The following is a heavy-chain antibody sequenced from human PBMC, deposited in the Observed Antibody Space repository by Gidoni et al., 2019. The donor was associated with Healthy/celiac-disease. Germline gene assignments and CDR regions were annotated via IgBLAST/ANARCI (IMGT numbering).Heavy chain of an antibody. V-gene: IGHV1-46*01. J-gene: IGHJ6*02. D-gene: IGHD6-25*01. CDR2: INPTGSST. CDR3: ARGWGPSGGTFYYFYYGMDV. Sequence: QVQLVQSGAEVKKPGASVKLSCKASGYTFTSYYIPGVRQAPGQGLEWMGIINPTGSSTTYAQKFQGRVTLTRDTSTSTVYMELSSLRSEDTAVYYCARGWGPSGGTFYYFYYGMDVWGQGTTVTVSS. CDR1: GYTFTSYY.